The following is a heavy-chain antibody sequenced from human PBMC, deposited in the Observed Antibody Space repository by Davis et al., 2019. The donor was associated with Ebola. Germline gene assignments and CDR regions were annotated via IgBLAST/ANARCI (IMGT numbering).Heavy chain of an antibody. CDR2: IYPGDSDS. V-gene: IGHV5-51*01. D-gene: IGHD3-22*01. CDR1: GYSFINYW. J-gene: IGHJ4*02. Sequence: GESLKISCKGSGYSFINYWIGWVRQMPGKGLEYMGIIYPGDSDSRYTPSFQGQVTISVDKSISTAYLHWSSLKASDTAMYYCVRTLRGYYRHLDYWGQGTLVTVSS. CDR3: VRTLRGYYRHLDY.